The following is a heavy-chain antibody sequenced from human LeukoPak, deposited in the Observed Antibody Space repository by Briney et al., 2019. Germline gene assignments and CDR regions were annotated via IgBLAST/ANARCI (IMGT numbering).Heavy chain of an antibody. J-gene: IGHJ5*02. CDR3: ARDYGDYDNWFDP. CDR2: INPNSGGS. Sequence: ASVKVSCKASGYTFTGYYIHWVRQAPGQGLEWMGRINPNSGGSTYAQKFQGRVTMTRDTSINTAYMELSRLTSDDTAIYYCARDYGDYDNWFDPWGQGTLVTVSS. CDR1: GYTFTGYY. V-gene: IGHV1-2*06. D-gene: IGHD4-17*01.